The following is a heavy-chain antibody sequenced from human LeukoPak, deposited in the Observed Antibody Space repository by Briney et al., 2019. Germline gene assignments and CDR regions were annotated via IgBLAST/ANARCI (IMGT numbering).Heavy chain of an antibody. D-gene: IGHD1-26*01. CDR2: IYHSGST. CDR3: ARVAESWEFDY. Sequence: SETLSLTCAVSGGSISSGGYSWSWIRQPPGKGLEWIGYIYHSGSTYYNPSLKSRVTISVDRSKNQFSLKLSFVTAADTAVYYCARVAESWEFDYWGQGTLVTVSS. J-gene: IGHJ4*02. CDR1: GGSISSGGYS. V-gene: IGHV4-30-2*01.